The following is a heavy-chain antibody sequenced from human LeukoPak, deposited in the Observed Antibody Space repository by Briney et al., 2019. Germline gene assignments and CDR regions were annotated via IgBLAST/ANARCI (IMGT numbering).Heavy chain of an antibody. CDR1: RFTFSSYE. J-gene: IGHJ4*02. CDR2: INQDGSEK. V-gene: IGHV3-7*01. CDR3: ARASSGRYFQFIDD. Sequence: PGGSLRLSCAASRFTFSSYEMNWVLQAPGKGLEWVASINQDGSEKYYVDFVKGRFTISRDNAKKSLYLQMNSLRVEDTAVYYCARASSGRYFQFIDDWGQGPWSPSPQ. D-gene: IGHD1-26*01.